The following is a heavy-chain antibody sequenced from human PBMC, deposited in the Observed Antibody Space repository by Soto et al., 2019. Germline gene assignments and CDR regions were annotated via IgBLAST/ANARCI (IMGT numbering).Heavy chain of an antibody. V-gene: IGHV4-39*01. J-gene: IGHJ5*02. CDR2: IYYSGST. CDR1: GGSISSSSYY. CDR3: ARIRDSSGYYPCDGFDP. D-gene: IGHD3-22*01. Sequence: SETLSLTCTVSGGSISSSSYYWGWIRQPPGKGLEWIGSIYYSGSTYYNPSLKSRVTISVDTSKNQFSLKLSSVTAADTAVYYCARIRDSSGYYPCDGFDPWGQGTLVTVSS.